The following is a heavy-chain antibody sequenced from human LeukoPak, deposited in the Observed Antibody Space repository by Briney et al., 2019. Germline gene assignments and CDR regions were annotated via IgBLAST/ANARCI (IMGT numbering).Heavy chain of an antibody. D-gene: IGHD3-22*01. Sequence: GGSLRLSCAASGFTFSSYAMSWVRQAPGKGLEWVSAISGSGGSTYYADSVKGRFTISRDNSKNTLYLQMNSLRAEDTAVYYCLRYDSTRYYFDYWGQGTLATVSS. V-gene: IGHV3-23*01. CDR1: GFTFSSYA. J-gene: IGHJ4*02. CDR2: ISGSGGST. CDR3: LRYDSTRYYFDY.